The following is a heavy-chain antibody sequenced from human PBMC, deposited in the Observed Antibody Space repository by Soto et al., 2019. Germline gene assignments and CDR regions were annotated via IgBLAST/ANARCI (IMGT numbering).Heavy chain of an antibody. V-gene: IGHV4-31*03. Sequence: SETLSLTCSVSGAALNSGNYYWSWIRQVPGKGLEWIGHIYVTGAVDYNPSLRDRITISQDTSERQFSLNLRLVTAADTAGYYCARLRIATNNYKWSDPWGPGTLVTVSS. J-gene: IGHJ5*02. CDR1: GAALNSGNYY. CDR2: IYVTGAV. CDR3: ARLRIATNNYKWSDP. D-gene: IGHD2-21*01.